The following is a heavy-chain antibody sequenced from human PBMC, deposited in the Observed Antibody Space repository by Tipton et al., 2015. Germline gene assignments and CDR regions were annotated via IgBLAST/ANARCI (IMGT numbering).Heavy chain of an antibody. CDR2: IKEDASET. J-gene: IGHJ4*02. Sequence: GSLRLSCEASGFHFGIYWMSWVRQAPGKGLEWVANIKEDASETFYGDSVKGRSTISRDNAKNSLYLRMTSLRDDDTGIYFCARAFAFSDSSGSLFEYWGQGALATVSS. D-gene: IGHD3-22*01. V-gene: IGHV3-7*01. CDR3: ARAFAFSDSSGSLFEY. CDR1: GFHFGIYW.